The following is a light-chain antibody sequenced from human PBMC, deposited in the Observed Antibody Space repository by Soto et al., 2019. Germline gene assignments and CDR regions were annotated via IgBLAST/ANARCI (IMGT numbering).Light chain of an antibody. Sequence: DIQMTQSPSTLSASVGDRVTITCRASQSISGWLAWYQQKTGKAPTILLYDASNLERGLPSRFSGSGSGTDFTLTISSLQPDDLATYYCQQYDSFPWSFGQGTKVDIK. V-gene: IGKV1-5*01. CDR1: QSISGW. CDR3: QQYDSFPWS. J-gene: IGKJ1*01. CDR2: DAS.